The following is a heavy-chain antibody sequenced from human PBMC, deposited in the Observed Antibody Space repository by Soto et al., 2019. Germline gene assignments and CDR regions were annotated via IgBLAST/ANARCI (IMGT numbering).Heavy chain of an antibody. CDR1: GGSISSYY. Sequence: PSETLSLTCTVSGGSISSYYWSWIRRPPGKGLEWTGYIYYSGSTNYNPSLKSRVTISVDTSKNQFSLKLSSVAAADTAVYYCARWIRAAGNFDYWGQGTLVTVSS. V-gene: IGHV4-59*01. CDR3: ARWIRAAGNFDY. D-gene: IGHD6-13*01. CDR2: IYYSGST. J-gene: IGHJ4*02.